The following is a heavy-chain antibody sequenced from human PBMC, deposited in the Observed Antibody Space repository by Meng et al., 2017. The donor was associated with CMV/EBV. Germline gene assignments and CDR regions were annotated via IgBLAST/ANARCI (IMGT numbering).Heavy chain of an antibody. CDR1: GFTFSSYW. J-gene: IGHJ3*02. V-gene: IGHV3-74*01. CDR2: INSDGSST. D-gene: IGHD1-26*01. Sequence: GESLKISCAASGFTFSSYWMHWVRQAPGKGLVWVSRINSDGSSTSYADSVKGRFTISRDNAKKTLYLQMNSLRAEDTAVYYCARVSVMELLVGEGRADAFDIWGQGTMVTVSS. CDR3: ARVSVMELLVGEGRADAFDI.